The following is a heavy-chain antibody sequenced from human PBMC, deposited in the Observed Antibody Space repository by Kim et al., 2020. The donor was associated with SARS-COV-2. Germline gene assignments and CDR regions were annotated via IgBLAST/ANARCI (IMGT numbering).Heavy chain of an antibody. Sequence: AAAVKGRFTISRDKSKNTLYLQINSLRAEDTAVYYCARGGSAEAAGTGYWGQGTLVTVSS. D-gene: IGHD6-13*01. CDR3: ARGGSAEAAGTGY. J-gene: IGHJ4*02. V-gene: IGHV3-66*01.